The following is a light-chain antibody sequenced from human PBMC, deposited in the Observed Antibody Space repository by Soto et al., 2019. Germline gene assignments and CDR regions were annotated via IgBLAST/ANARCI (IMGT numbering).Light chain of an antibody. CDR1: INDIGSYNL. V-gene: IGLV2-23*01. CDR3: CSYAGSSTYV. CDR2: EDN. J-gene: IGLJ1*01. Sequence: QSVLTQPASVSGSPGQSITLSCTGTINDIGSYNLVSWYRLHPGKAPKLMISEDNKRPSGVSNRFSGSKSGYTASLTISWLQAEDEADYYCCSYAGSSTYVFGTRTKVTVL.